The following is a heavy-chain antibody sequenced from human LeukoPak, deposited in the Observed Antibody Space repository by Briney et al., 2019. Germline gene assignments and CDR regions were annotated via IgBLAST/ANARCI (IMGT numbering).Heavy chain of an antibody. V-gene: IGHV4-4*09. CDR1: GGSISSYY. CDR3: ARHSYHPWEFDY. D-gene: IGHD3-16*02. Sequence: SETLSLTCTVSGGSISSYYWSWIPQPPGKGLEWIGYIYTSGSTNYNPSLKSRVTISVDTSKNQFSLKLSSVTAADTAVYYCARHSYHPWEFDYWGQGTLVTVSS. J-gene: IGHJ4*02. CDR2: IYTSGST.